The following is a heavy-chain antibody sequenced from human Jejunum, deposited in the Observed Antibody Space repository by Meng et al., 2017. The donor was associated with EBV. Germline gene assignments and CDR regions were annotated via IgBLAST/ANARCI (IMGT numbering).Heavy chain of an antibody. CDR1: GYTFTSYG. CDR2: INAETGDP. D-gene: IGHD3-3*02. J-gene: IGHJ4*02. V-gene: IGHV7-4-1*02. CDR3: APSNTHYFAY. Sequence: QGQLGQPWSELKKPGASVKVSCKTSGYTFTSYGMNWVRQAPGQGLEWMGWINAETGDPTYAQGFTGRFVFSLDTSVSTAYLQISSLKAEDTAIYYCAPSNTHYFAYWGQGTLVTVSS.